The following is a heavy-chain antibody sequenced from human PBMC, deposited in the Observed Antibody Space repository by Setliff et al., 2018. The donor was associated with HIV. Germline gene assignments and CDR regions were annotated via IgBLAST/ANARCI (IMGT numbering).Heavy chain of an antibody. V-gene: IGHV1-8*01. CDR3: ARLGSGWSDSYYYATDI. CDR2: MNPNSGNT. J-gene: IGHJ6*02. Sequence: ASVKVSCKASGYTFTRYDINWVRQATGQGLEWMGWMNPNSGNTGYAQNFLGRVTLTIDTSTSRAYMELRSLRSDDTAVYFCARLGSGWSDSYYYATDIWGQGTTVTSP. D-gene: IGHD6-19*01. CDR1: GYTFTRYD.